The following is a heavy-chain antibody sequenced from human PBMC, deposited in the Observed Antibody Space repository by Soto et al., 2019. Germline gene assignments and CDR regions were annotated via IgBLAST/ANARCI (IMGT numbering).Heavy chain of an antibody. V-gene: IGHV3-74*01. CDR2: IDHTGRGT. Sequence: GGSLILSCAASGIAVSNTWLHWVRQPPGKGLVWVSRIDHTGRGTSYADSVRGRFTISRDNAKNTLYLQVNRLTADDTAIYYCGTIFEYWGQGVLVTVSS. CDR1: GIAVSNTW. J-gene: IGHJ4*02. CDR3: GTIFEY.